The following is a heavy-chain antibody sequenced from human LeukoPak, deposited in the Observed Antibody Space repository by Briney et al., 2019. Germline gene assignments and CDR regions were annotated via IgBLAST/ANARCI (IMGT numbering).Heavy chain of an antibody. V-gene: IGHV4-59*01. CDR1: GGSITNDD. Sequence: SETLSLTCTVSGGSITNDDWSWIRQPPGKGLEWIGYIYYSGSTNYNPSLKSRVTISVDTSKNQFSLKLSSVTAADTALYYCARDNPSWSTPYFDYWGQGTLVTVSS. D-gene: IGHD6-13*01. J-gene: IGHJ4*02. CDR2: IYYSGST. CDR3: ARDNPSWSTPYFDY.